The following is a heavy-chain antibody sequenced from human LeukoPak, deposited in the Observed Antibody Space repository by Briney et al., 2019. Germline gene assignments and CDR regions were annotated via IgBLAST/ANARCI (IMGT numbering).Heavy chain of an antibody. J-gene: IGHJ6*02. CDR1: GFTFSSYS. D-gene: IGHD2-15*01. CDR2: ISSSSSYI. CDR3: ARDQEYCSGGSCSIEYYYYGMDV. Sequence: GGSLRLSCAASGFTFSSYSMNWVRQAPGKGLEWVSSISSSSSYIYYADSVKGRFTISRDNAKNSLYLQMNSLRAEDTAVYYCARDQEYCSGGSCSIEYYYYGMDVWGQGTTVTVSS. V-gene: IGHV3-21*01.